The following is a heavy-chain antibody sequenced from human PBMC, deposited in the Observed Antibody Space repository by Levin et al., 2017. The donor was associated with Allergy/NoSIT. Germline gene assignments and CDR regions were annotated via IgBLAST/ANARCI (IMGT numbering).Heavy chain of an antibody. J-gene: IGHJ6*03. CDR3: ARDLEGFSAYTPYCCMDV. CDR2: IYVTGST. V-gene: IGHV4-61*02. Sequence: SETLSLTCSVSGDSISRGFYYWSWIRQPAGEGLEWIGRIYVTGSTTYSPSLKCRVTISLDRSKDQVSLKINAVTAAATAVYYCARDLEGFSAYTPYCCMDVWRKATTVTVSS. CDR1: GDSISRGFYY. D-gene: IGHD5-12*01.